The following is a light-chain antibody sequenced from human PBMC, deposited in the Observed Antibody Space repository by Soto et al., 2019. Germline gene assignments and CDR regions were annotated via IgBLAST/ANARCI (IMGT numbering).Light chain of an antibody. Sequence: EIVMTQSPATLSVSPGESATLSCRASQSVSRDLAWYQQKPGQAPRLLIYYTSTRATGLPARFSGGGSGTEFTLTISRLQSEDSALYDGQQYNKWPITFGQGTRLEIK. CDR1: QSVSRD. V-gene: IGKV3-15*01. CDR3: QQYNKWPIT. J-gene: IGKJ5*01. CDR2: YTS.